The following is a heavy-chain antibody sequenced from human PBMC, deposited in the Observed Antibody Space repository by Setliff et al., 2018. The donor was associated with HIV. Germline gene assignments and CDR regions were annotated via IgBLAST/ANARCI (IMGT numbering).Heavy chain of an antibody. CDR3: VRDLARVIAH. Sequence: GGSLRLSCAASGFMFGVDWMSWVRQTPGKGLEWVASVTPDGGDKYYANSMRGRFTISRDNGKNAAYLQMNSLTAEDTALYYCVRDLARVIAHWGQGTLVTVSS. J-gene: IGHJ4*02. CDR2: VTPDGGDK. D-gene: IGHD2-21*01. CDR1: GFMFGVDW. V-gene: IGHV3-7*01.